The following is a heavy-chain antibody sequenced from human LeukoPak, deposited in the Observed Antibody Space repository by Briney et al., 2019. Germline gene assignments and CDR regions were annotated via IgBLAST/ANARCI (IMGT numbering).Heavy chain of an antibody. CDR2: ISGSGGST. Sequence: GGSLRLSCAASGFTFGTYAMTWVRQAPGKGLEWVSVISGSGGSTNYADSVKGRFIISRDNSRNTLFLQMNSLRAEDTAVYYCAKHQYSSSRDYFDYWGQGTLVTVSS. J-gene: IGHJ4*02. CDR1: GFTFGTYA. V-gene: IGHV3-23*01. CDR3: AKHQYSSSRDYFDY. D-gene: IGHD5-18*01.